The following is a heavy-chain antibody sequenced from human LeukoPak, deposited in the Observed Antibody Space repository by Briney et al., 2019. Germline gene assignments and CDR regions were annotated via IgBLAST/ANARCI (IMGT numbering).Heavy chain of an antibody. Sequence: SVKVSCKASGCAFSNYAMNWVRQAPAQGLEWMGGIIPLLGTPSYAQKFQGRVTITADESTTTAYMELSSLRSEDTAVYYCARWTHGSGAGFFIHWGQGTLVTVSS. J-gene: IGHJ1*01. V-gene: IGHV1-69*13. D-gene: IGHD3-10*01. CDR2: IIPLLGTP. CDR1: GCAFSNYA. CDR3: ARWTHGSGAGFFIH.